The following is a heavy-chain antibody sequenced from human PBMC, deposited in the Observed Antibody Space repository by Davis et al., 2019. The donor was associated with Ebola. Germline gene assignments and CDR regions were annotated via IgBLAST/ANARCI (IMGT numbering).Heavy chain of an antibody. CDR3: ARVGNPYYYYGMDV. Sequence: GESLKISCAASGFTFSSYGMHWVRQAPGKGLEWVAVISYDGSNKYYADSVKGRFTISRDNSKNTLYLQMNSLRAEDTAVYYCARVGNPYYYYGMDVWGQGTTVTVSS. J-gene: IGHJ6*02. V-gene: IGHV3-30*19. CDR2: ISYDGSNK. CDR1: GFTFSSYG. D-gene: IGHD1-14*01.